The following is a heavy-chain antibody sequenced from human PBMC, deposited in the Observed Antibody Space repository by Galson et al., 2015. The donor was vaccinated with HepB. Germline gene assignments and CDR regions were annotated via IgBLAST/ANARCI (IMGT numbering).Heavy chain of an antibody. J-gene: IGHJ4*02. CDR3: TRDLKENIVVVVAATLGRFDY. CDR2: IRSKAYGGTT. V-gene: IGHV3-49*04. D-gene: IGHD2-15*01. CDR1: GFTFGDYA. Sequence: SLRLSCAASGFTFGDYAMSWVRQAPGKGLEWVGFIRSKAYGGTTEYAASVKGRFTISRDDSKSIAYLQMNSLKTEDTAVYYCTRDLKENIVVVVAATLGRFDYWGQGTLVTVSS.